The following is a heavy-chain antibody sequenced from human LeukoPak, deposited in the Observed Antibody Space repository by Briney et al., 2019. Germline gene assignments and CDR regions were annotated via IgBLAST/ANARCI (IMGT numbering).Heavy chain of an antibody. J-gene: IGHJ4*02. CDR1: GFTFSTTW. CDR2: VKSKNDGGTT. D-gene: IGHD1-1*01. V-gene: IGHV3-15*01. Sequence: GGSPRLSCAASGFTFSTTWMTWVRQAPGKGLEWVGRVKSKNDGGTTDFAAPVKGRFTISRDDSKDTVYLQMNSLKTEDTAVYYCTTVSATGTPFLWGQGTLVTVSS. CDR3: TTVSATGTPFL.